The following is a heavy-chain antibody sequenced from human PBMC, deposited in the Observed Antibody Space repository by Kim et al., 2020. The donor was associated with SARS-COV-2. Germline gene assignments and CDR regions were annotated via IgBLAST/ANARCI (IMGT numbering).Heavy chain of an antibody. V-gene: IGHV4-59*13. CDR1: GGSINNYY. CDR3: ARDNWVRYKGDWNYYGLDV. CDR2: IHYSGDI. D-gene: IGHD1-1*01. Sequence: SDTLSLTCDVSGGSINNYYWSWIRQPPGKGLEWVGYIHYSGDIDYNPSLKSRVTMSLDTSRQQVFLKLTSASAADTAVYYCARDNWVRYKGDWNYYGLDVWGQGTTVTVSS. J-gene: IGHJ6*02.